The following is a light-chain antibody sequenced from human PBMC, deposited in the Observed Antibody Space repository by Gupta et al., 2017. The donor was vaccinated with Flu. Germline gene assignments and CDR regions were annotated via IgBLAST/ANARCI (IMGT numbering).Light chain of an antibody. V-gene: IGLV1-40*01. Sequence: QSVLTQPPSVSGAPGHRITLSCTGISSNLGAGYDVHWYQQPPGSAPRLLTYENNNRPSGGSARFSASKSGTSASLAITGLHPDDEADYFCQSYDTGRSGPWVFGGGTRLTV. CDR1: SSNLGAGYD. CDR3: QSYDTGRSGPWV. J-gene: IGLJ3*02. CDR2: ENN.